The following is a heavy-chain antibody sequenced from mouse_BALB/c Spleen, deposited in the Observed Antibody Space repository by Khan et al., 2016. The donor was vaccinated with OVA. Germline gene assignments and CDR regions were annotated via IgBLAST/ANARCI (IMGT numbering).Heavy chain of an antibody. CDR3: TRRGNSYFDY. D-gene: IGHD2-1*01. CDR2: IKLKSNNYAT. Sequence: EVELVESGGGLVQPGGSMKLSCVASGFTFSNYWMNWVRQSPEKGLEWVAEIKLKSNNYATHYAESVKGRFTISRDDSKNSVDPQMNILRAEDTGIYYCTRRGNSYFDYWGQGTTLTVSS. CDR1: GFTFSNYW. V-gene: IGHV6-6*02. J-gene: IGHJ2*01.